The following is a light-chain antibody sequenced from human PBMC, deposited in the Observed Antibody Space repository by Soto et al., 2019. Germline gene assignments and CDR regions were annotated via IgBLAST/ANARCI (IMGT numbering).Light chain of an antibody. Sequence: EIVMTQSPATLSVSPGERATLSCRASQSISSDLAWYQQKPGQAPRLLMYGASTRATGIPARFSGSGSGTEFTLTISSLQSEDSAVYYCQQYNNWPPLTFGGGTKVEIK. J-gene: IGKJ4*01. CDR3: QQYNNWPPLT. CDR2: GAS. CDR1: QSISSD. V-gene: IGKV3D-15*01.